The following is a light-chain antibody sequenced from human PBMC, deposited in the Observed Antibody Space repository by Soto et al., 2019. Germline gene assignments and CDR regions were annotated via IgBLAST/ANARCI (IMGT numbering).Light chain of an antibody. Sequence: EIVMTQSPVTLSVSPGGRATLSCWASQSISDTLAWYQQKPGQAPRLLIHGASTRAPGFPARFSGSGSGTDFTLTISSLQSEDFAVYYCQQYNNWPWTFGQGTKVEIK. V-gene: IGKV3-15*01. J-gene: IGKJ1*01. CDR1: QSISDT. CDR3: QQYNNWPWT. CDR2: GAS.